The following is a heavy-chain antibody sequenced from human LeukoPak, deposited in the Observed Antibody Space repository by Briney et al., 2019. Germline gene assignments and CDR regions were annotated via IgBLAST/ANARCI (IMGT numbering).Heavy chain of an antibody. J-gene: IGHJ3*02. V-gene: IGHV4-39*07. Sequence: SETLSLTCTVSGGSISSSSYYWGWIRQPPGKGLEWIGSIYYSGSTYYNPSLKSRVTISVDTSKNQFSLKLSSVTAADTAVYYCARDLDAFDIWGQGTMVTVSS. CDR2: IYYSGST. CDR1: GGSISSSSYY. CDR3: ARDLDAFDI.